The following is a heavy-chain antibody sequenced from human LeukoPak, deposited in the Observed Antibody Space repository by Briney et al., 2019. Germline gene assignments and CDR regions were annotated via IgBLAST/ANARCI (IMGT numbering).Heavy chain of an antibody. V-gene: IGHV4-34*01. Sequence: SGTLSLTCAVFGGSFSDYYGSWIRQPPGKRLEWIGEINHSGSTNYNPSLKSRVTISVDKSKNHFSLRLNSVTAADTAVYYCARASSWSSPYFDAWGQGTPVTVSS. CDR2: INHSGST. J-gene: IGHJ4*02. D-gene: IGHD6-13*01. CDR1: GGSFSDYY. CDR3: ARASSWSSPYFDA.